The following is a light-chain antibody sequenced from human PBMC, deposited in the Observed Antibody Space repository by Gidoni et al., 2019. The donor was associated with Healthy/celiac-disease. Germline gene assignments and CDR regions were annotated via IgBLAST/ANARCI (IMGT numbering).Light chain of an antibody. CDR3: QQYCSSPPYT. CDR1: QSVSSSY. Sequence: ELVLTQSPGTLSLSPGERATLSCRASQSVSSSYLAWYQQKPGQAPRLLIYGASSSATGIPDRFSGSGSGTDFTLTIIRLEPEGFAVYYCQQYCSSPPYTFXXXTKLEIK. CDR2: GAS. V-gene: IGKV3-20*01. J-gene: IGKJ2*01.